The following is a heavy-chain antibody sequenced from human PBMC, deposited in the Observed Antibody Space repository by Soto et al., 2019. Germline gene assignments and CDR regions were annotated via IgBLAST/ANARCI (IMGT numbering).Heavy chain of an antibody. V-gene: IGHV4-4*02. CDR2: IYHSGNT. D-gene: IGHD3-10*01. CDR1: GGSISSSNW. J-gene: IGHJ4*02. Sequence: QVQLQESGPGLVKPSGTLSLTCAVSGGSISSSNWWSWVRQPPGKGLEWIGEIYHSGNTNYNPSRKGRVTMAVNKSRNQLSLKLSSVTAADTAVYYCARRWGEGRVDYWGQGTLVTVSS. CDR3: ARRWGEGRVDY.